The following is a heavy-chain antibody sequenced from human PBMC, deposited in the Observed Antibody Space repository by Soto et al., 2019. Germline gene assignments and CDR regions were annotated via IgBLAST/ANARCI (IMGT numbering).Heavy chain of an antibody. V-gene: IGHV4-34*01. D-gene: IGHD2-8*01. CDR1: GGSFSGYY. Sequence: SETLSLTCAVYGGSFSGYYWSWIRHPPGKGLEWIGEINHSGSTNYNPSLKSRVTISVDMSKNQFSLNLNSVTASDTAVYYCVSQRTSVLTQAYFDYWGPGALVTVSS. J-gene: IGHJ4*02. CDR2: INHSGST. CDR3: VSQRTSVLTQAYFDY.